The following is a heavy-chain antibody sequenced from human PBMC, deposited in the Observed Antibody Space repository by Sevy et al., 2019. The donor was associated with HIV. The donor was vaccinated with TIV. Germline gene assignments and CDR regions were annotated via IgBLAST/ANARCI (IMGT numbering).Heavy chain of an antibody. Sequence: GGSLRLSCAASGFTFSSHTMLWVRQAPGKGLEYVSAISPNGGRTYSANSVKGRFTISRDNAKNTLYLQMNSLRAEDTAVYYCARVNGYSSGWYEYWGQGTLVTVSS. V-gene: IGHV3-64*01. J-gene: IGHJ4*02. D-gene: IGHD6-19*01. CDR1: GFTFSSHT. CDR2: ISPNGGRT. CDR3: ARVNGYSSGWYEY.